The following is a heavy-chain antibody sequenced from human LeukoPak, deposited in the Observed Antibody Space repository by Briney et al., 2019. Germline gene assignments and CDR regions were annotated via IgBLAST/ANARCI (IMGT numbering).Heavy chain of an antibody. Sequence: GGSLRLSYAASGFTFSSYAMSWVRQAPGKGLEWVSAISGSGGSTYYADSVKGRFTISRDNSKNTLYLQMNSLRAEDTAVYYCAKDLRHCSSTSCYGGGWFDYWGQGTLVTVSS. CDR2: ISGSGGST. V-gene: IGHV3-23*01. D-gene: IGHD2-2*01. J-gene: IGHJ4*02. CDR1: GFTFSSYA. CDR3: AKDLRHCSSTSCYGGGWFDY.